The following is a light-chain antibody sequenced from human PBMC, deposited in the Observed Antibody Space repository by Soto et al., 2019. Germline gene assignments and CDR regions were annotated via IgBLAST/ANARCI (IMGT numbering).Light chain of an antibody. CDR1: QGISNY. J-gene: IGKJ5*01. CDR2: AAS. Sequence: DIHSTQSASSLSASGVDRVTITCRASQGISNYLAWYQQKPGKVPKLLIFAASTLHSGVPSRFSGSGSGTDFTLTISSLQSEDVAVYYCQQYNNWPPITFGQGTRLEIK. CDR3: QQYNNWPPIT. V-gene: IGKV1-27*01.